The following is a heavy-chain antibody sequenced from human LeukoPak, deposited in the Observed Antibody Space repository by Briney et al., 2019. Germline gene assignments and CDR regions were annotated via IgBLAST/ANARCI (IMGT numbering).Heavy chain of an antibody. Sequence: ASVKVSCKASGYTFTSYGISWVRQAPGQGLEWMGWISAYNGNTNYAQKLQGRVTMTTDTSTSTAYMELRSLRSDDTAVYYFARDLGYCSSTSCSGGAFDIWGQGTMVTVSS. CDR2: ISAYNGNT. CDR3: ARDLGYCSSTSCSGGAFDI. CDR1: GYTFTSYG. J-gene: IGHJ3*02. V-gene: IGHV1-18*01. D-gene: IGHD2-2*01.